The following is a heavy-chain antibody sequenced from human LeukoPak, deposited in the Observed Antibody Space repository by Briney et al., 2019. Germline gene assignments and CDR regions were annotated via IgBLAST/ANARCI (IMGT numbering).Heavy chain of an antibody. D-gene: IGHD4-11*01. CDR1: GFTFSSYA. J-gene: IGHJ5*02. CDR2: ISGSGGST. V-gene: IGHV3-23*01. CDR3: PKYPMLGYSNSFNRFHP. Sequence: GGSLRLSCVASGFTFSSYAMSWVRQAPGKGLEWVSAISGSGGSTYYADSVKGRFTISRDNSKNTLYLQMNSLRAEDMAVYYCPKYPMLGYSNSFNRFHPWGQGPLVTVSS.